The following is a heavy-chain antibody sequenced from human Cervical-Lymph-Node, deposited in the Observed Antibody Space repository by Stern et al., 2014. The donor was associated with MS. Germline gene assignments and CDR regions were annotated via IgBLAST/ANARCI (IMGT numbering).Heavy chain of an antibody. CDR2: IYWDDDK. Sequence: QVTLRESGPALVKPTQTLTLTCTFSGFSLSTSGMRVSWIRQPPGKALEWLARIYWDDDKFYSTSLKTRLTISKDTSKNQVVLTMTNMDPVDTATYYCARSPPYYEFWNDYYYFDYWGQGTLVAVSS. J-gene: IGHJ4*02. CDR1: GFSLSTSGMR. D-gene: IGHD3-3*01. V-gene: IGHV2-70*04. CDR3: ARSPPYYEFWNDYYYFDY.